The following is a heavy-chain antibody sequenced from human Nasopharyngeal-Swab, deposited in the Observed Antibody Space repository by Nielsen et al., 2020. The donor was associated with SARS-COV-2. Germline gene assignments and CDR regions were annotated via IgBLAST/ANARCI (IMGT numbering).Heavy chain of an antibody. CDR1: GYTFTSYY. Sequence: ASVKVTCKASGYTFTSYYMHWVRQAHGQGLEWMGIINPSGGSTSYAQKFQGRVTMTRDTSTSTVYMELSSLRSEDTAVYYCARDGIAAAGPQLYYYHYGMDVWGQGTTVTVSS. CDR3: ARDGIAAAGPQLYYYHYGMDV. J-gene: IGHJ6*02. D-gene: IGHD6-13*01. V-gene: IGHV1-46*01. CDR2: INPSGGST.